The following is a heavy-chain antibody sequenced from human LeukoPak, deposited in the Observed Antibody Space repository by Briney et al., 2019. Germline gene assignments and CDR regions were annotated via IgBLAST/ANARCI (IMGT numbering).Heavy chain of an antibody. J-gene: IGHJ4*02. CDR3: ARDMVRGVILGIFDY. Sequence: GGSLRLSCAASGFTFSSYAMHWVRQAPGKGLEWVAVISYDGSNKYYADSVKGRFTISRDNSKNTLYLQMNSLRAEDTAVYYCARDMVRGVILGIFDYWGQGTLVTVSS. CDR2: ISYDGSNK. D-gene: IGHD3-10*01. CDR1: GFTFSSYA. V-gene: IGHV3-30-3*01.